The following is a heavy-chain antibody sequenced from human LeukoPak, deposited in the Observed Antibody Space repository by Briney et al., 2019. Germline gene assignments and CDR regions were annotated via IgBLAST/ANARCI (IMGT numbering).Heavy chain of an antibody. D-gene: IGHD3-10*01. Sequence: GGSLRLSCEASGFSVANTYMSWIRQSPGKGLEWVAVIFVGGNTDYADSVKDRFTISRDNSKNTVILEVNSLRSEDTGVFYCAREYYYESWGQGTLVTVSS. CDR3: AREYYYES. J-gene: IGHJ4*02. V-gene: IGHV3-53*01. CDR2: IFVGGNT. CDR1: GFSVANTY.